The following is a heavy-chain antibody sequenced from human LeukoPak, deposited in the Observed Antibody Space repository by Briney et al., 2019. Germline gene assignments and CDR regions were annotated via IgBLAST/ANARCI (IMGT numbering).Heavy chain of an antibody. CDR3: AKDDYDYVWGSYRFDY. J-gene: IGHJ4*02. Sequence: PGGSPRLSCAASGFTFSSYAMSWVRQAPGKGLEWVSAISGSGGSTYYADSVKGRFTISRDNSKNTLYLQMNSLRAEDTAVYYCAKDDYDYVWGSYRFDYWGQGTLVTVSS. CDR1: GFTFSSYA. D-gene: IGHD3-16*02. CDR2: ISGSGGST. V-gene: IGHV3-23*01.